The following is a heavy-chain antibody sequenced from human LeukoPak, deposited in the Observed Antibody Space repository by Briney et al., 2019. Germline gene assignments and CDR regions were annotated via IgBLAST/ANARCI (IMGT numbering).Heavy chain of an antibody. D-gene: IGHD1-26*01. Sequence: SETLSLTCAVYGGSFSGYYWSWLRQPPGKGLEWIGEINHSGSTNYNPSLKSRVTISVDTSKNPFSLKLSSVTAADTAVYYCARGLYSGSYHAVLYYFDYWGQGTLVTVSS. CDR1: GGSFSGYY. V-gene: IGHV4-34*01. CDR3: ARGLYSGSYHAVLYYFDY. J-gene: IGHJ4*02. CDR2: INHSGST.